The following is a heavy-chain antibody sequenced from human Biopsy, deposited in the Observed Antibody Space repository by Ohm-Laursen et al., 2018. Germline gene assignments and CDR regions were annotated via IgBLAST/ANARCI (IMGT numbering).Heavy chain of an antibody. D-gene: IGHD3-16*01. CDR3: ARSVGIMAAPIDY. Sequence: SLRLSCTASGVTLSGYSMNWVHQAPGKGLEWVSNINSVGTIYYADSVRGRFTISRDNAKNSLYLQMNSLRVEDTAVYYCARSVGIMAAPIDYWGQGTLVTVSS. J-gene: IGHJ4*02. CDR2: INSVGTI. V-gene: IGHV3-48*04. CDR1: GVTLSGYS.